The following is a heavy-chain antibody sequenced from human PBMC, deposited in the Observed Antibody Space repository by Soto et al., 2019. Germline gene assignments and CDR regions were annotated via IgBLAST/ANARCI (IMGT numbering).Heavy chain of an antibody. J-gene: IGHJ4*02. CDR2: IFSNDEK. CDR1: GFSLSNARMG. D-gene: IGHD3-9*01. CDR3: ARAHYDILTGYYNLDY. V-gene: IGHV2-26*01. Sequence: QVTLKESGPVLVKPTETLTLTCTVSGFSLSNARMGVSWIRQPPGKALEWLAHIFSNDEKTYSTSLKSRLTISQDTSKSQVVLTMTNMDPVDTATYYCARAHYDILTGYYNLDYWGQGTLVTVSS.